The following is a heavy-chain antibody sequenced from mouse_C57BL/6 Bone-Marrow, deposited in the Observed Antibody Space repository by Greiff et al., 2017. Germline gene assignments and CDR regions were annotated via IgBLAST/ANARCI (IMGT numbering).Heavy chain of an antibody. V-gene: IGHV1-15*01. CDR2: IDPETGGT. CDR3: TNYYGSSKPAWFAY. J-gene: IGHJ3*01. D-gene: IGHD1-1*01. Sequence: QVHVKQSGAELVRPGASVTLSCKASGYTFTDYEMHWVKQTPVHGLEWIGAIDPETGGTAYNQKFKGKAILTADKSSSTAYMELRSLTSEDSAVYYCTNYYGSSKPAWFAYWGQGTLVTVSA. CDR1: GYTFTDYE.